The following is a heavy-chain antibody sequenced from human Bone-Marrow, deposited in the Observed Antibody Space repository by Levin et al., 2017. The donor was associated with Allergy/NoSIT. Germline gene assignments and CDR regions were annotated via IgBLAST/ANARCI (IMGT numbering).Heavy chain of an antibody. CDR1: GYTFTSYY. CDR3: ARDEDMITFGGVPQDHSPHYAY. CDR2: INPSGGST. D-gene: IGHD3-16*01. J-gene: IGHJ4*02. Sequence: AASVKVSCKASGYTFTSYYMHWVRQAPGQGLEWMGIINPSGGSTSYAQKFQGRVTMTRDTSTSTVYMELSSLRSEDTAVYYCARDEDMITFGGVPQDHSPHYAYWGQGTLVTVSS. V-gene: IGHV1-46*01.